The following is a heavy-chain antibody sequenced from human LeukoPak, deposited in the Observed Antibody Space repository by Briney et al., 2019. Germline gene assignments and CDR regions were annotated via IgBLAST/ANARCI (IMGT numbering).Heavy chain of an antibody. CDR3: ARTVGRVSKYYYMDV. D-gene: IGHD4-11*01. V-gene: IGHV4-38-2*02. J-gene: IGHJ6*03. CDR1: GYSISSGYY. Sequence: PSETLSLTCTVSGYSISSGYYWGWIRQPPGKGLEWIGTIYHSGNTYYNPSLKSRVTISVDTSKNQFSLKLSSVTAADTAVYYCARTVGRVSKYYYMDVWGKGTTVTVSS. CDR2: IYHSGNT.